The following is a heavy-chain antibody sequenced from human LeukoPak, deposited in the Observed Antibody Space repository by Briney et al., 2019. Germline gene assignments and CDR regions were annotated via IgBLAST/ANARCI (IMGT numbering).Heavy chain of an antibody. D-gene: IGHD3-22*01. CDR3: AKIPSIVVVITTVDY. J-gene: IGHJ4*02. Sequence: PGGSLRLSCAASGFIFSNDAMSWVRQAPGKGLEWVSAISGSGGSTYYADSVKGRFTISRDNSKNTLYLQMNSLRAEDTAVYYCAKIPSIVVVITTVDYWGQGTLVTVSS. CDR1: GFIFSNDA. V-gene: IGHV3-23*01. CDR2: ISGSGGST.